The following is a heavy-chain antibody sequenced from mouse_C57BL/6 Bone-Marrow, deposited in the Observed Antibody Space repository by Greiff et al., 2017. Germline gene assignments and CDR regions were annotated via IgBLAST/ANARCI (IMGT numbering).Heavy chain of an antibody. Sequence: EVHLVESGGGLVKPGGSLKLSCAASGFTFSDYGMHWVRQAPEKGLECVAYISSGSSTIYYADTVKGRFTISRDNAKNTLFLQMTSLRSEDTAMYYCAKHWEGYAMDYWGQGTSVTVSS. CDR3: AKHWEGYAMDY. CDR1: GFTFSDYG. D-gene: IGHD4-1*01. J-gene: IGHJ4*01. CDR2: ISSGSSTI. V-gene: IGHV5-17*01.